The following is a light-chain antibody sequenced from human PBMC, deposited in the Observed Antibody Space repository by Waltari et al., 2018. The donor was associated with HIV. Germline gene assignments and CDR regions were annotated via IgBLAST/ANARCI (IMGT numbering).Light chain of an antibody. Sequence: DIQMTQSPSSLSASVGDRVTITCPPSQSISTYLNWYQQRPGKAPKPRLYGAFALQSGVPSGFSGSGSGTDFTLTITSLQPEDFATYYCQQTFRIPLTFGGGTKV. CDR3: QQTFRIPLT. CDR1: QSISTY. J-gene: IGKJ4*01. V-gene: IGKV1-39*01. CDR2: GAF.